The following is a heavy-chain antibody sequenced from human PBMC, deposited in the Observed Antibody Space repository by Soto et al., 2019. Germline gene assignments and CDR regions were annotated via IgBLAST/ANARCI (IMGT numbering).Heavy chain of an antibody. CDR2: IIPTLGIA. J-gene: IGHJ4*02. CDR3: ARVEDVAAGADY. CDR1: GGTFSSYT. D-gene: IGHD6-13*01. Sequence: QVQLVQSGAEVKKPGSSVKVSCKASGGTFSSYTISWVRQAPGQGLEWMGRIIPTLGIANYAQKFQGRVTITADKSTSTAYMELSSLRSEDTAVYYCARVEDVAAGADYWGQGTLVTVSS. V-gene: IGHV1-69*02.